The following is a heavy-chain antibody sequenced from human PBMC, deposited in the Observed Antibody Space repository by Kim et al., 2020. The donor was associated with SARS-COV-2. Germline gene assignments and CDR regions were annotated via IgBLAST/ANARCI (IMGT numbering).Heavy chain of an antibody. CDR3: ARLPDWGGWPFDC. J-gene: IGHJ4*02. D-gene: IGHD6-19*01. V-gene: IGHV4-59*01. Sequence: YNPSLRSRARIAIDTSKNQFSLDLTSGAAANTAVYYCARLPDWGGWPFDCWGQGMLVTVSS.